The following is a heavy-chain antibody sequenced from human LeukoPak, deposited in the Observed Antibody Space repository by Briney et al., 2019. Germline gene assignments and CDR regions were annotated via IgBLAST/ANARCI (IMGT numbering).Heavy chain of an antibody. CDR1: GGSIHNYF. D-gene: IGHD3-10*01. J-gene: IGHJ5*02. CDR3: ARHGSVRSPLGP. Sequence: SETLSLTCTVSGGSIHNYFWSWIRQPPGKGLEWIGYIYATGSTNYNPSLKSRVTISVDTSKNQLPLNLRSVTAADTAVYYCARHGSVRSPLGPWGQGTLVTVSS. V-gene: IGHV4-4*09. CDR2: IYATGST.